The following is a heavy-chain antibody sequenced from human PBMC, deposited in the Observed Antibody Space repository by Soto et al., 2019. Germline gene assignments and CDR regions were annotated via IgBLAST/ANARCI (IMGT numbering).Heavy chain of an antibody. CDR2: ISSSSSYI. CDR3: ATLAPLDAFDI. CDR1: GFTFSSYS. Sequence: GGSLRLSCAASGFTFSSYSMNWVRQAPGKGLEWVSSISSSSSYIYYADSVKGRFTISRDNAKNSLYLQMNSLRAEDTAVYYCATLAPLDAFDIWGQGTMVTVSS. V-gene: IGHV3-21*01. J-gene: IGHJ3*02.